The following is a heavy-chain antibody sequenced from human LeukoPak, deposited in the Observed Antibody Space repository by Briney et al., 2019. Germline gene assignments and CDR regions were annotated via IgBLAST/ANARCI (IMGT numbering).Heavy chain of an antibody. CDR1: GFTLSIFG. V-gene: IGHV3-30*02. CDR2: IRYDGSNK. CDR3: AKAGGRYQLLLSYYYYCMDV. J-gene: IGHJ6*03. Sequence: GRSLSLSCAASGFTLSIFGMHGAREAPGKGREGVAFIRYDGSNKYYADSVRGGFTISRDNSKNTPYLQMNSLRAEDTAVYYCAKAGGRYQLLLSYYYYCMDVWGKGTTVIVPS. D-gene: IGHD2-2*01.